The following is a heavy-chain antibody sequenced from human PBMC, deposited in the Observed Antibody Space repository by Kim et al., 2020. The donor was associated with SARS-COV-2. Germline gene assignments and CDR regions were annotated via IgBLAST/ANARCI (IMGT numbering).Heavy chain of an antibody. CDR3: AHRGIAVAGPYFDY. CDR2: IYWDDDK. Sequence: SGPTLVNPTQTLTLTCTFSGFSLSTSGVGVCWIRQPPGKALEWLALIYWDDDKRYSPSLKSRLTITKDTSKNQVVLTMTNMDPVDTATYYCAHRGIAVAGPYFDYWGQGTLVTVSS. CDR1: GFSLSTSGVG. J-gene: IGHJ4*02. D-gene: IGHD6-19*01. V-gene: IGHV2-5*02.